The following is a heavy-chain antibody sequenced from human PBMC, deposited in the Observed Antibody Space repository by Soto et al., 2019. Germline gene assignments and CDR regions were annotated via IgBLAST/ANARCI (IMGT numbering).Heavy chain of an antibody. CDR1: GGSLSSGGYS. V-gene: IGHV4-30-2*01. Sequence: PSETLSLTCAVSGGSLSSGGYSWSWIRQPPGKGLEWIGFIYHSGSTYYNPSLKSRVTISVDRSKNQFSLKLTSVTAADTAVYFCARSDMTTVTEGPNYYYGMDVWGQGTTVTVSS. CDR2: IYHSGST. D-gene: IGHD4-17*01. J-gene: IGHJ6*02. CDR3: ARSDMTTVTEGPNYYYGMDV.